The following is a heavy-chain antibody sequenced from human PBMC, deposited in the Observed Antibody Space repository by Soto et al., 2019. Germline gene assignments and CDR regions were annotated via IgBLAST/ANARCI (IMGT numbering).Heavy chain of an antibody. Sequence: ETLSLTCTVSGGSISSYYWSWIRQPPGKGLEWIGYIYYSGSTNYNPSLKSRVTISVDTSKNQFSLKLSSVTAADTAVYYCARGGIQLWPRPAFDIWGQGTMVTVSS. CDR2: IYYSGST. CDR1: GGSISSYY. CDR3: ARGGIQLWPRPAFDI. D-gene: IGHD5-18*01. V-gene: IGHV4-59*01. J-gene: IGHJ3*02.